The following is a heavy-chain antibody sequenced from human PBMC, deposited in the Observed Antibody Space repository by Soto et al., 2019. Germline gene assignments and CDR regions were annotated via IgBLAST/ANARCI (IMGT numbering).Heavy chain of an antibody. CDR2: INWNGGCT. J-gene: IGHJ6*03. Sequence: GGSLRLSCAASGFTFDDYGMSWVRQAPGKRLEWVSGINWNGGCTGYADSVKGRFTISRDNAKNSLYLQMNSLRAEDTALYHCARVEIHYYYYMDVWGKGTTVTVSS. CDR1: GFTFDDYG. CDR3: ARVEIHYYYYMDV. V-gene: IGHV3-20*01.